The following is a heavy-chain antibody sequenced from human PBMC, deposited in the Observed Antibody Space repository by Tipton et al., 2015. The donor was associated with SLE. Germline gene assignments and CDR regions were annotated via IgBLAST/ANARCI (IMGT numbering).Heavy chain of an antibody. Sequence: TLSLTCNVSAGSINSSTSFWAWIRQPPGKGLEWIAGISSSGSTDHNPSLRSRVSISLDTSKNQFSLRLTSATAADTAVYYCARRGRSAWFPGVWGQGTLVTVSS. D-gene: IGHD3-10*01. V-gene: IGHV4-39*07. CDR2: ISSSGST. CDR3: ARRGRSAWFPGV. CDR1: AGSINSSTSF. J-gene: IGHJ4*02.